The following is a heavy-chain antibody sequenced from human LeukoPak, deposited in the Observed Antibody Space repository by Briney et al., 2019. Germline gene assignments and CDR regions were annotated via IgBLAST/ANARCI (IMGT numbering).Heavy chain of an antibody. J-gene: IGHJ6*03. CDR3: ARVRSSGWYLHNYMDV. D-gene: IGHD6-19*01. CDR1: GGSISSGGYY. V-gene: IGHV4-61*08. Sequence: SQTLSLTCTVSGGSISSGGYYWSWIRQPPGKGLEWIGYIYYSGSTNYNPSLKSRVTISVDTSKNQFSLKLSSVTAADTAVYYCARVRSSGWYLHNYMDVWGKGTTVTVSS. CDR2: IYYSGST.